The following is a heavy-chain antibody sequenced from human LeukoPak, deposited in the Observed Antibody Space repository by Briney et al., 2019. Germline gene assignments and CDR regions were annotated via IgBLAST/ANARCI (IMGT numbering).Heavy chain of an antibody. V-gene: IGHV3-33*08. CDR3: ARYCSSTRCSHNAFDV. CDR2: ISCGSTNK. D-gene: IGHD2-2*01. CDR1: GFSFGTSG. Sequence: PGGSLRLSCAASGFSFGTSGMHWVRQAPGKGLEWVSYISCGSTNKYYADSVKGRFTISRDNSKNTLYLQMNSVGMEKTAVHYCARYCSSTRCSHNAFDVWGQGTLVTASS. J-gene: IGHJ3*01.